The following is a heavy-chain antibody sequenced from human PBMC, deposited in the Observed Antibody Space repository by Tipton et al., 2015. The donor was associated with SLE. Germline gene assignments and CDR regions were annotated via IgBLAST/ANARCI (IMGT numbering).Heavy chain of an antibody. D-gene: IGHD5-12*01. V-gene: IGHV1-18*01. CDR3: ALRWPDTWTTVY. CDR2: VSAYSGKT. CDR1: DYTFTSYD. Sequence: QVQLVQSGAEVKKPGASVKVSCKASDYTFTSYDITWVRQAPGQGLEWMGWVSAYSGKTNSAQNLQGRVTMTTDTSTSTAYMELRSLRSDDTAVYYCALRWPDTWTTVYWGQGTLVTVSS. J-gene: IGHJ4*02.